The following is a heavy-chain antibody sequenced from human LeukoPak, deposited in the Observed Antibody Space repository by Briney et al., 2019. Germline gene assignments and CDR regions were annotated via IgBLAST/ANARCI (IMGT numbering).Heavy chain of an antibody. J-gene: IGHJ4*02. CDR3: ARGQYSNYYY. CDR2: ISGSGGST. Sequence: PGGSLRLSCAASGFTFSSYAMSWVRQAPGKGLEWVSAISGSGGSTYCADSVKGRFTISRDNSKNTLYLQMNSLRAEDTAVYYCARGQYSNYYYWGQGTLVTVSS. CDR1: GFTFSSYA. V-gene: IGHV3-23*01. D-gene: IGHD4-11*01.